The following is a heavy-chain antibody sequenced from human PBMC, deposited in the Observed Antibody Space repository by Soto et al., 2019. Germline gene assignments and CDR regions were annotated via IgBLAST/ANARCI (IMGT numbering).Heavy chain of an antibody. Sequence: SETLSLTCTVSGASITGSFFWSWIRQPAGKGLEWIGRFSLSGTTNYNPSLRSRVTMSADVSKNQFSLRLTSVTAADTAMYYCARSLPIVGAPFDYWGQGTLVTVSS. D-gene: IGHD3-22*01. CDR3: ARSLPIVGAPFDY. V-gene: IGHV4-4*07. CDR1: GASITGSFF. CDR2: FSLSGTT. J-gene: IGHJ4*02.